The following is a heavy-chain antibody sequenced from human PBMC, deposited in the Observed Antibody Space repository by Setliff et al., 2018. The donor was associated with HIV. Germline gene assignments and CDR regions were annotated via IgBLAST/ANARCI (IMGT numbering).Heavy chain of an antibody. D-gene: IGHD3-10*01. J-gene: IGHJ6*02. CDR3: SRSGVPPYYYYGMEV. CDR1: GYTFTTYG. V-gene: IGHV1-18*04. CDR2: INAYNGNT. Sequence: ASVKVSCKASGYTFTTYGVNWVRQAPGQGLEWMGWINAYNGNTKFAQKFQGRVTMTTDTSTTTAFMELRSLKADDTGIYYCSRSGVPPYYYYGMEVWGQGTTVTV.